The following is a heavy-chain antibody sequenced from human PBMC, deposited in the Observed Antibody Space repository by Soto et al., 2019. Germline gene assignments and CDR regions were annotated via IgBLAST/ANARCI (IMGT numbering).Heavy chain of an antibody. CDR2: ISSSSSTI. Sequence: EVQLVESGGGLVQPGGSLRLSCAASGFTFSSYSMNWVRQAPGKRLEWVSYISSSSSTIYYADSVKGRFTISRDNAKNALYLQMNSLRAEDTAVYYCAREYDILNWFDPWGQGTLVTVSS. CDR3: AREYDILNWFDP. CDR1: GFTFSSYS. J-gene: IGHJ5*02. D-gene: IGHD3-9*01. V-gene: IGHV3-48*01.